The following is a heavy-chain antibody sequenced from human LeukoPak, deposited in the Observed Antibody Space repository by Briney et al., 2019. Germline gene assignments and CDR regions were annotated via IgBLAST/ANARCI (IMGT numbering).Heavy chain of an antibody. CDR1: GGSMSTTSYF. CDR2: TYYSGST. J-gene: IGHJ4*02. CDR3: GRQSYDYGVDF. Sequence: SETLSLTCTASGGSMSTTSYFWGWIRQPPGKGLEWMGSTYYSGSTYDNPSLKSRVTISIDRSKNQFSLKLTSVTAADTAVYYCGRQSYDYGVDFWGQGTLVTVSS. D-gene: IGHD5-12*01. V-gene: IGHV4-39*01.